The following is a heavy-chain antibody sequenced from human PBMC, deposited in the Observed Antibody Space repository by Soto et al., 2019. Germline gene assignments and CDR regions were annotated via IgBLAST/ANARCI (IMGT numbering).Heavy chain of an antibody. D-gene: IGHD1-1*01. CDR1: GFSFGDYS. CDR3: TRAGPVGLQLHFDS. Sequence: PGGSLRLSCTASGFSFGDYSMSWVRQAPGKGLEWVGFIRSKAYGGTTEYAASVKGRFTISRDDSKSIAYLQMNSLTTEETALYYCTRAGPVGLQLHFDSWGQGTLVTVSS. J-gene: IGHJ4*02. V-gene: IGHV3-49*04. CDR2: IRSKAYGGTT.